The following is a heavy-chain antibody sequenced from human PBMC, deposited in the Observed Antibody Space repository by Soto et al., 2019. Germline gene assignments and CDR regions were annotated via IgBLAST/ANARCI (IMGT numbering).Heavy chain of an antibody. Sequence: ASVKVSCKASGYTFTSYGISWVRQAPGQGLEWMGWICAYNGNTNYAQKLQGRVTMTTDTSTSTAYMALRSLRSDDTAVYYCASSAAAGIGSWCAPWGQGTLVTVSS. CDR2: ICAYNGNT. J-gene: IGHJ5*02. V-gene: IGHV1-18*01. D-gene: IGHD6-13*01. CDR1: GYTFTSYG. CDR3: ASSAAAGIGSWCAP.